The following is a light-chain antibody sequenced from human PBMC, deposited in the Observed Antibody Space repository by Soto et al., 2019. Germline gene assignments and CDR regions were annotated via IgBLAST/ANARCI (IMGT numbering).Light chain of an antibody. V-gene: IGLV1-44*01. Sequence: QPVLTQPPSPSGTPGQRCTISCPESTSNIGTNTVNWYQQPPGTAPKLLIYGDHQRPSGVPDRFSGSKSGTSASLAISGLQSEDEANYYCAAWDDNLNALFGGGTKLTVL. CDR1: TSNIGTNT. CDR2: GDH. J-gene: IGLJ2*01. CDR3: AAWDDNLNAL.